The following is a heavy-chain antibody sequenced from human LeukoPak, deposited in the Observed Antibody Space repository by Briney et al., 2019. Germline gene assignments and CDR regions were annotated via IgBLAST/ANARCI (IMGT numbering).Heavy chain of an antibody. CDR1: GITLGTYW. V-gene: IGHV3-74*01. J-gene: IGHJ3*02. CDR2: INSEGSTI. D-gene: IGHD4-17*01. CDR3: ARDRIIDGDYGDAFDI. Sequence: GGSLRLSCAGSGITLGTYWMHWVRQAPGKGLVWVSRINSEGSTISYADSVKGRFTISRDNAKNSLHLQMNSLRAEDTAVYFCARDRIIDGDYGDAFDIWGQGTMVTVSS.